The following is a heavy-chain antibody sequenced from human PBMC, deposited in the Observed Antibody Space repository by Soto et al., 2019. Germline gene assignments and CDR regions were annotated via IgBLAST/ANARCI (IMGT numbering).Heavy chain of an antibody. CDR1: GGTFSSNT. CDR2: SSAIFGTA. Sequence: SVNVAWKGSGGTFSSNTIRLVQQAPGEGLEWMVGSSAIFGTAKYARKFQGRVTITADESTSTAYMELSSVRSEDTAVYYCARLSSIVVVPAAILSLRSGAFDIWAQATIVTVS. CDR3: ARLSSIVVVPAAILSLRSGAFDI. D-gene: IGHD2-2*02. J-gene: IGHJ3*02. V-gene: IGHV1-69*13.